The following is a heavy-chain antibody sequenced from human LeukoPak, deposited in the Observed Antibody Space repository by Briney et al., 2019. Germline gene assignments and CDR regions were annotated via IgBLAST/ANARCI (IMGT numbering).Heavy chain of an antibody. D-gene: IGHD3-3*01. CDR3: VPRKEWSCYMDV. V-gene: IGHV3-23*01. CDR2: INGSGGST. CDR1: GFRFDDYG. J-gene: IGHJ6*03. Sequence: GGSLRLSCAASGFRFDDYGMTWVRQAPGKGLEWVSDINGSGGSTYYADSVKGRFTISRDNSKNTLYLQMNSLRAEDTAVYYCVPRKEWSCYMDVWGKGTTVTVSS.